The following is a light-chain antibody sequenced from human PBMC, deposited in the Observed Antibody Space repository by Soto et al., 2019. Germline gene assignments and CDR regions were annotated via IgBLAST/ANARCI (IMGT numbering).Light chain of an antibody. CDR3: QQYNSWPPIT. Sequence: EIVLTQSPGTLSFPSGERATLSFRASESVSRNLAWYQQKPGQAPRLLIYDASTRATGIPDRFSGGGSGTEFTLTISSLQSEDFVVYYCQQYNSWPPITFGQGTRLEI. J-gene: IGKJ5*01. CDR1: ESVSRN. CDR2: DAS. V-gene: IGKV3-15*01.